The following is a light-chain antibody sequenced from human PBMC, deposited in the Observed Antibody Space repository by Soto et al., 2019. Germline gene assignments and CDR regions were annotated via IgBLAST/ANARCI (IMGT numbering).Light chain of an antibody. J-gene: IGLJ2*01. V-gene: IGLV2-14*01. Sequence: QSALTQPASVSGSPGPSITISCTGTSSDVGGYNYVSWYQQHPGKAPKLMIYDVSNRPSGVSNRFSGSKSGNTASLTISGLQAEDEADYYCSSYTSSSTPVFGGGTKVTVL. CDR2: DVS. CDR1: SSDVGGYNY. CDR3: SSYTSSSTPV.